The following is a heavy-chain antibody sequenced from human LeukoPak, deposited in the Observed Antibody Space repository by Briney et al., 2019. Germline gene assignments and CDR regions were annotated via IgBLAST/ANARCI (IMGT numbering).Heavy chain of an antibody. V-gene: IGHV3-48*01. CDR1: GFTFTTYP. CDR3: VRDKDWAFDY. Sequence: PGGSLRLSCDASGFTFTTYPMHWVRQAPGKGLEWISHITIDLSIIDYADSVKGRFTISRDKAKNSLYLQMNSLRAEDTAVYYCVRDKDWAFDYWGQGTLIAVSS. D-gene: IGHD3-9*01. CDR2: ITIDLSII. J-gene: IGHJ4*02.